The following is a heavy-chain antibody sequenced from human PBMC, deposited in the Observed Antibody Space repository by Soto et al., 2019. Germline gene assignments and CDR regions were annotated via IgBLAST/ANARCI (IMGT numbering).Heavy chain of an antibody. CDR2: INHSGST. CDR3: ARGVSGSYSFPAQNHWFDP. D-gene: IGHD1-26*01. J-gene: IGHJ5*02. Sequence: SETLSLTCAVYGGSFSGYYWSWIRQPPGKGLEWVGEINHSGSTNYNPSLKSRVTISVDTSKNQFSLKLSSVTAADTAVYYCARGVSGSYSFPAQNHWFDPWGQVTLVTVSS. V-gene: IGHV4-34*01. CDR1: GGSFSGYY.